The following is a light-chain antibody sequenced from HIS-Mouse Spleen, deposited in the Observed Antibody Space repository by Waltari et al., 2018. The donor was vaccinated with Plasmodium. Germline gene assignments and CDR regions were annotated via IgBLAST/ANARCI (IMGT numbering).Light chain of an antibody. CDR3: GTWDSSLSAGVV. Sequence: QSVLTQPPSVSAAPGQKVTISCSGSSSNIGNNYVSWYQQLPGTAPKLLIYDNSKRPSGIPDRVSGSKSGTSATLGITGLQTGDEADYYCGTWDSSLSAGVVFGGGTKLTVL. CDR2: DNS. CDR1: SSNIGNNY. J-gene: IGLJ2*01. V-gene: IGLV1-51*01.